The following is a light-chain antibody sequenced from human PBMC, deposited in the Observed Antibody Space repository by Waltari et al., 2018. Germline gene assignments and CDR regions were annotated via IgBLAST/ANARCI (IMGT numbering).Light chain of an antibody. CDR2: DAS. J-gene: IGKJ2*01. CDR1: QTVRSF. CDR3: LQRSNWPYT. Sequence: SCRASQTVRSFLAWYQQKPGQALRLLIFDASSRAPGIPAKFRGSGSGTDFTLTVSNLEPEDFAVYYCLQRSNWPYTFGQGTRVEIK. V-gene: IGKV3-11*01.